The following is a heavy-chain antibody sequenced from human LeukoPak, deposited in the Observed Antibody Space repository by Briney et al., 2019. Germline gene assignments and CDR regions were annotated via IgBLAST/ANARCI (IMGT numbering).Heavy chain of an antibody. D-gene: IGHD5-18*01. CDR2: INHSGST. V-gene: IGHV4-34*01. CDR1: GFTFSSYS. CDR3: ARGRTARYVFDP. Sequence: GSLRLSCAASGFTFSSYSMNWIRQPPGKGLEWIGEINHSGSTNYNPSLKSRVTISVDTSKNQFSLKLSSVTAADTAVYYCARGRTARYVFDPWGQGTLVTVSS. J-gene: IGHJ5*02.